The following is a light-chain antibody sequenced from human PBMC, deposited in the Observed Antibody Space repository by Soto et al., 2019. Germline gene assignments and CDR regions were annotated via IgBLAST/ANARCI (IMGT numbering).Light chain of an antibody. V-gene: IGKV3-11*01. CDR1: QSVGTY. CDR3: QHRCIRPNT. Sequence: EIVLTQSPATLSLSPGERATLSCRTSQSVGTYLACYQHNPGQARRLLIYDASNRATGIPARFSGSGSETAFPLTICIPESEDFAVYYCQHRCIRPNTFGQGTKLEIK. CDR2: DAS. J-gene: IGKJ2*01.